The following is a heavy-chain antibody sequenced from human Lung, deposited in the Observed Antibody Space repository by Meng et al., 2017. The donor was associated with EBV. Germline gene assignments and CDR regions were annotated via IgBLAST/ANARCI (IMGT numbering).Heavy chain of an antibody. D-gene: IGHD1-14*01. CDR3: SRDLAGADDY. CDR2: INEDGGIR. Sequence: GQLVGSGGALVQPGGSLRLSCAASGFPFSSYWMHWVRQAPGQGLMWVARINEDGGIRNYADSVKGRFTISRDNAKNTLYLQMNNLRAEDTATYFCSRDLAGADDYWGQGTLVTVSS. J-gene: IGHJ4*02. V-gene: IGHV3-74*01. CDR1: GFPFSSYW.